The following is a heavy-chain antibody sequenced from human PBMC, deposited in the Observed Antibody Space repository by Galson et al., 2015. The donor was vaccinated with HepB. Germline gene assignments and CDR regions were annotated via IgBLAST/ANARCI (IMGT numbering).Heavy chain of an antibody. CDR2: ISANSRNT. Sequence: SVKVSCKASGYTFTTNGISWVRQASGQGLEWMGWISANSRNTNYAQNLQGRVTLTRDTSTSTAYMELRRLRSDDTAAYYCARSRNNRFDYWGQGTLVTVSS. J-gene: IGHJ4*02. D-gene: IGHD1/OR15-1a*01. V-gene: IGHV1-18*04. CDR3: ARSRNNRFDY. CDR1: GYTFTTNG.